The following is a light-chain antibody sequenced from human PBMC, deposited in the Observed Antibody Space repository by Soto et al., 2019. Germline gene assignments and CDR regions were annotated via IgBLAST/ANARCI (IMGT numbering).Light chain of an antibody. V-gene: IGKV1-12*01. Sequence: DIQITQSPSSVSASVGDRVTITCRTSQGIRTWLAWYQQKPGKAPKLLIYVASSLQSGVPSRFSGSGSGTVFTLTISNLQPEDFATYYCQQANSFPLTLGQGTRLEIK. CDR3: QQANSFPLT. CDR1: QGIRTW. CDR2: VAS. J-gene: IGKJ5*01.